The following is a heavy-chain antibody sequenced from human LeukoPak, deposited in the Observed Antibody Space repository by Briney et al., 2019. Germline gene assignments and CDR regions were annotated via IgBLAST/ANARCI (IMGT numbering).Heavy chain of an antibody. V-gene: IGHV3-33*01. CDR1: GFTFSSYG. J-gene: IGHJ4*02. CDR3: ARELLGYSYGDY. Sequence: GRSLRLSCAASGFTFSSYGMEWVRQAPGKGLEWVADIWYDGSNKYYADSVKGRFTISRDNSNNTLYLQMNSLRAEDTAVYYCARELLGYSYGDYWGQGTLVTVSS. D-gene: IGHD5-18*01. CDR2: IWYDGSNK.